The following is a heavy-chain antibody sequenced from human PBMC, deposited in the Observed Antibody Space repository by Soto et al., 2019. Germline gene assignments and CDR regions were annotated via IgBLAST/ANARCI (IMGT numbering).Heavy chain of an antibody. V-gene: IGHV3-23*01. CDR1: GFTFSSYA. J-gene: IGHJ4*02. CDR3: AKEGLGSYSWSYRPFYY. CDR2: ISGSGGST. D-gene: IGHD1-26*01. Sequence: EVQLLESGGGLVQPGGSLRLSCAASGFTFSSYAMSWVRQAPGKGLEWVSAISGSGGSTYYADSVKGRFTISRDNSKNARYMQMSSLRAEDTAVYYCAKEGLGSYSWSYRPFYYCGQQTLVPVSS.